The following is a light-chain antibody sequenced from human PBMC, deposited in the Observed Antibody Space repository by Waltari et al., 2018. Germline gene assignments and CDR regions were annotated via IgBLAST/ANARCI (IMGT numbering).Light chain of an antibody. J-gene: IGKJ2*01. CDR2: FKS. CDR3: QQSYGPPYT. CDR1: QSISKY. V-gene: IGKV1-39*01. Sequence: DIQMTQSPSSLPASLGDRVTITCRATQSISKYLNWYQQRHGKAPKLLVYFKSRLQSGVPSRVSGSGSGTDFTLTINTLQPEDFATYFCQQSYGPPYTFGQGTRLEIK.